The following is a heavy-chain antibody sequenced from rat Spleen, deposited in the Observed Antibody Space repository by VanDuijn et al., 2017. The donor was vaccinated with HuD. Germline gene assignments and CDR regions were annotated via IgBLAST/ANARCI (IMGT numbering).Heavy chain of an antibody. CDR3: TRNIYSSYIFDY. D-gene: IGHD1-2*01. CDR2: IIYDGSST. Sequence: EVQLVESGGGLVQPGRSLKFSCAASGFTFSDYAMAWVRQATKKGLEWVATIIYDGSSTFYRDSVKGRFTISRDNAKSTLYLQMDSLRSEDTATYDCTRNIYSSYIFDYWGQGVMVTVSS. J-gene: IGHJ2*01. V-gene: IGHV5-17*01. CDR1: GFTFSDYA.